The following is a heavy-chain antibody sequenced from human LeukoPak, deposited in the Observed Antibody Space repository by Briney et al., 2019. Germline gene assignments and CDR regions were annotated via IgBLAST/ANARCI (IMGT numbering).Heavy chain of an antibody. CDR2: IYIDGSST. Sequence: GGSLRLSCAASGFTFSTYWMHWVRQAPGRGLVWVSRIYIDGSSTNYADSVKGRFTISRDNAKNTLYLQMNSLRAEDTAVYYCAKTTGTLDWFDPWGQGTLVTVSS. D-gene: IGHD1-1*01. V-gene: IGHV3-74*01. J-gene: IGHJ5*02. CDR1: GFTFSTYW. CDR3: AKTTGTLDWFDP.